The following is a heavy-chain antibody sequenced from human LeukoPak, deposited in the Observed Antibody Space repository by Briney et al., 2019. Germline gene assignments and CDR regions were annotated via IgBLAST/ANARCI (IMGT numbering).Heavy chain of an antibody. Sequence: SETLSLTCTVSGGSISSYYWSWIRQPPGKGLEWIGYIYYSGSTNYNPSLKSRVTISVDTSKNQFSLKLSSVTAADTAVYYCASRITMVRGVSSYYFDYWGQGTLVTVSS. V-gene: IGHV4-59*12. D-gene: IGHD3-10*01. CDR1: GGSISSYY. CDR3: ASRITMVRGVSSYYFDY. CDR2: IYYSGST. J-gene: IGHJ4*02.